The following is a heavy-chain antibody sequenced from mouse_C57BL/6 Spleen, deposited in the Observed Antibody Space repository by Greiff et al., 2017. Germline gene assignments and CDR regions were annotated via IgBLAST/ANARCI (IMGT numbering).Heavy chain of an antibody. CDR3: AREVGPSFDY. J-gene: IGHJ2*01. CDR2: IYPGDGDT. CDR1: GYAFRSYW. D-gene: IGHD1-3*01. V-gene: IGHV1-80*01. Sequence: QVQLQQSGAELVKPGASVKISCKASGYAFRSYWMNWVKQRPGKGLEWIGQIYPGDGDTNYNGKFKGKATLTADNATSTAYMQRSSRTSEDSAVYFCAREVGPSFDYWGQGTTLTVSS.